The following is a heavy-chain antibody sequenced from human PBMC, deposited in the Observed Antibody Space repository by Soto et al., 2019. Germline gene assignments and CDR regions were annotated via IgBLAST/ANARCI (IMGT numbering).Heavy chain of an antibody. J-gene: IGHJ6*02. CDR1: GFTFSSYS. V-gene: IGHV3-48*02. CDR2: ISSSSSTI. D-gene: IGHD2-2*01. Sequence: GGSLRLSCAASGFTFSSYSMNWVRQAPGKGLEWVSYISSSSSTIYYADSVKGRFTISRDNAKNSLYLQMNSLRDEDTAGYYCARDLGDILLVPAADSEVYYSFYGMDVWGQGTTVPVSS. CDR3: ARDLGDILLVPAADSEVYYSFYGMDV.